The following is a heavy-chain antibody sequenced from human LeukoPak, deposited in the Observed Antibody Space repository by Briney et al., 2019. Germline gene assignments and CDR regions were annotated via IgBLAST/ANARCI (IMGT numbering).Heavy chain of an antibody. CDR1: GYTFTSYP. CDR2: ITVYNGNT. Sequence: GASVKVSCKASGYTFTSYPISWARQAPGQGLEWMGWITVYNGNTNYAQNLQGRVTMTTDTSTSTAYMELRSLRSDDTAVYYCARGYDYGDYVGDFDYWGQGTLVTVSS. CDR3: ARGYDYGDYVGDFDY. D-gene: IGHD4-17*01. V-gene: IGHV1-18*01. J-gene: IGHJ4*02.